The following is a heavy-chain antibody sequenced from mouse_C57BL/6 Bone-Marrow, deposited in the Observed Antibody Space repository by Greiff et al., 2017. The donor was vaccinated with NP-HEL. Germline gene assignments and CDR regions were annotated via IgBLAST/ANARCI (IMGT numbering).Heavy chain of an antibody. V-gene: IGHV1-54*01. CDR1: GYAFTNYL. J-gene: IGHJ3*01. D-gene: IGHD2-4*01. CDR2: INPGSGGT. CDR3: ARDDYDDGFAY. Sequence: VQLQESGAELVRPGTSVKVSCKASGYAFTNYLIEWVKQRPGQGLEWIGVINPGSGGTNYNEKFKGKATLTADKSSSTAYMQLSSLTSEDSAVYFCARDDYDDGFAYWGQGTLVTVSA.